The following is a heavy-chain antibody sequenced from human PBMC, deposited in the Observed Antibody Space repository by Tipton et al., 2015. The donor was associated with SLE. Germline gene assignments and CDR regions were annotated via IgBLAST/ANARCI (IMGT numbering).Heavy chain of an antibody. CDR2: IDHSGGT. J-gene: IGHJ6*02. CDR1: GVSISSSSDY. Sequence: GLVKPSETLSLSCSVSGVSISSSSDYWGWIRQPPGKGLEWIGSIDHSGGTFYNPSLKSRVTISRDSSKNQFSLKLSSVTAADTAVYYCAGGQGYDILTGRPLYYYYGMDVWGQGTTVTVSS. CDR3: AGGQGYDILTGRPLYYYYGMDV. V-gene: IGHV4-39*07. D-gene: IGHD3-9*01.